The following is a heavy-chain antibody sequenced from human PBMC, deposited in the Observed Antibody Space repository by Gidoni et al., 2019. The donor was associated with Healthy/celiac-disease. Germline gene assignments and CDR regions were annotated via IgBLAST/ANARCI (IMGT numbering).Heavy chain of an antibody. Sequence: QVQLQESGPGLVKPSETLSLTCTVPGGSISSYYWSWIRQPPGKGLEWIGYIYYSGSTNYNPSLKSRVTISVDTSKNQFSLKLSSVTAADTAVYYCARAVAGTYTNFDYWGQGTLVTVSS. J-gene: IGHJ4*02. CDR3: ARAVAGTYTNFDY. V-gene: IGHV4-59*01. CDR2: IYYSGST. D-gene: IGHD6-19*01. CDR1: GGSISSYY.